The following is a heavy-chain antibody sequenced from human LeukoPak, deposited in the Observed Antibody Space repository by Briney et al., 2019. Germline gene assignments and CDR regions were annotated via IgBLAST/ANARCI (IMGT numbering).Heavy chain of an antibody. V-gene: IGHV3-48*02. CDR2: ISSSSSSI. CDR1: GFTFSSYS. CDR3: ARDATPSSGWYHFDY. Sequence: GGSLRLSCAASGFTFSSYSMNWVRQAPGRGLEWVSYISSSSSSINYADSVKGRFTISRDNAKNSLYLQMNSLRDEDTAVYYCARDATPSSGWYHFDYWGQGTLVTVSS. D-gene: IGHD6-19*01. J-gene: IGHJ4*02.